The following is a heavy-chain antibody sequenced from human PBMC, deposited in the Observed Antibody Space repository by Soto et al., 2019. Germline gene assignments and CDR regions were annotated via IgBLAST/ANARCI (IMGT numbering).Heavy chain of an antibody. V-gene: IGHV4-30-4*01. D-gene: IGHD3-3*01. CDR1: GGSISSGDYY. CDR3: ARVLFGRGNWFDP. Sequence: SETLSLTCTVSGGSISSGDYYWSWIRQHPGKGLEWIGYMSYSGSTYHNPSLRSRVTISVDTSKNQISLKLRSVTAADTAVYYCARVLFGRGNWFDPWGQGTLVTVSS. CDR2: MSYSGST. J-gene: IGHJ5*02.